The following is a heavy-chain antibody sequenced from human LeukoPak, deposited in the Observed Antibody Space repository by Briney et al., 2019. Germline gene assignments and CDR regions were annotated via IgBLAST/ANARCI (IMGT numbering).Heavy chain of an antibody. CDR2: IYYSGST. Sequence: SETLSLTCTVSGGSISSYYWSWIRQPPGKGLGWIGYIYYSGSTNYNPSLKSRVTISVDTSKNQFSLKLSSVTAADTAVYYCASGTGYSSGWYWFDPWGQGTLVTVSS. J-gene: IGHJ5*02. CDR3: ASGTGYSSGWYWFDP. D-gene: IGHD6-19*01. V-gene: IGHV4-59*01. CDR1: GGSISSYY.